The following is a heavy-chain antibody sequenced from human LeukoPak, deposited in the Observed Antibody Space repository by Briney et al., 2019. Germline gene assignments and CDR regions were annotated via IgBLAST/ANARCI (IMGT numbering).Heavy chain of an antibody. CDR3: AKDAIADRWLVRWFDP. CDR1: DYSISSGY. J-gene: IGHJ5*02. CDR2: ISYDGSNK. D-gene: IGHD6-19*01. Sequence: LSLTCTVSDYSISSGYYWGWVRQAPGKELEWVAVISYDGSNKYYTDSVKGRFTISRDDSKNTLYLQMNSLRAEDTAVYYCAKDAIADRWLVRWFDPWGQGTLVTVSS. V-gene: IGHV3-30*18.